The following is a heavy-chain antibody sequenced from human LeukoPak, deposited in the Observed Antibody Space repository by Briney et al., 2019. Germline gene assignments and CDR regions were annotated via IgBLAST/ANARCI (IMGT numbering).Heavy chain of an antibody. CDR1: GFIFSNAY. D-gene: IGHD2-21*01. CDR3: ITPLPYSAQ. J-gene: IGHJ4*02. V-gene: IGHV3-15*07. CDR2: IKPKTDGETT. Sequence: GGSLRLSCAAYGFIFSNAYMNWVRQAPGKGLEWVGRIKPKTDGETTEYAAPVKGRFSISRDDSKNMLYLQMNSLKTEDTAVYYCITPLPYSAQGGQGTLVTVSS.